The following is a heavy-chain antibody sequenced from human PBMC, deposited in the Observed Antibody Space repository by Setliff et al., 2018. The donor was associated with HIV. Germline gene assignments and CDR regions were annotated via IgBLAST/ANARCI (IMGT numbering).Heavy chain of an antibody. J-gene: IGHJ6*03. V-gene: IGHV1-2*06. CDR2: VNPNSGDT. D-gene: IGHD5-12*01. CDR1: GYSFTDYF. Sequence: GASVKVSCKASGYSFTDYFMHWVRQAPGQGLEWMGRVNPNSGDTNYAQKFQGRVTMTRHTSISTAYMELSRLRSDDTAVYYCARRGYSRPLNYYYYYMDVWGKGTTVTVSS. CDR3: ARRGYSRPLNYYYYYMDV.